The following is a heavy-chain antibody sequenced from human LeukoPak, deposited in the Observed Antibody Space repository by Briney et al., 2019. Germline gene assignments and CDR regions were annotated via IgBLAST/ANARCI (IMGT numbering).Heavy chain of an antibody. D-gene: IGHD1-14*01. CDR3: ARDLNPQSIGMRAFDI. CDR1: GYTFTNFY. Sequence: GASVKVSCKASGYTFTNFYLHWVRQAPGQGLEWMGIINPTTGSTTYAQKLQGRVTMTRVMSTSTVYMELSSLRSEDTAVYFCARDLNPQSIGMRAFDIWGQGTMVTASS. J-gene: IGHJ3*02. CDR2: INPTTGST. V-gene: IGHV1-46*01.